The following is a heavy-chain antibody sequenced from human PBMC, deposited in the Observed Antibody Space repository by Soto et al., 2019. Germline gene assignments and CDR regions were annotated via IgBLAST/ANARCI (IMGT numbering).Heavy chain of an antibody. V-gene: IGHV1-58*01. J-gene: IGHJ2*01. CDR3: AAPDFGDYWYFDL. CDR1: AFTFSSSI. D-gene: IGHD4-17*01. CDR2: IVVGSGHT. Sequence: QMQLVQSGPEVKKPGTSVKVSCKASAFTFSSSIVQWVRQARGQRLEWIGWIVVGSGHTNYEQKFQERVTITRDMSTSTAYMELSILRSEDTAVYYCAAPDFGDYWYFDLWGRGTLVTVSS.